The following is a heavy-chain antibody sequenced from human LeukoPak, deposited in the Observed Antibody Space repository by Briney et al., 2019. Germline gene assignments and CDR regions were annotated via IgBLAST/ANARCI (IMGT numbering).Heavy chain of an antibody. CDR3: ARDGASSSWYLGRAFDI. D-gene: IGHD6-13*01. Sequence: ASVKVSCKASGYTFTSYDINWVRQATGQGLEWMGWMNPNSGNTGYAQKFQGRVTITRNTSISTAYMELSSLRSEDTAVYYCARDGASSSWYLGRAFDIWGQGTMVTVSS. J-gene: IGHJ3*02. CDR1: GYTFTSYD. CDR2: MNPNSGNT. V-gene: IGHV1-8*03.